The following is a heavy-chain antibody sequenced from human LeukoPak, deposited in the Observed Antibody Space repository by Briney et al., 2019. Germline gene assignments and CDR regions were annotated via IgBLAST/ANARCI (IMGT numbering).Heavy chain of an antibody. J-gene: IGHJ3*02. CDR1: GFTFSTFA. V-gene: IGHV3-30*04. D-gene: IGHD3-22*01. Sequence: GGSLRLSCAASGFTFSTFAMHWVRQAPGKGLEWVAVISFDGSNKYYADSVKGRFTISRDNSKNTLYLQMNSLRAEDTAVYYCARDYYYDSSGYYSPDDAFDIWGQGTMVTVSS. CDR2: ISFDGSNK. CDR3: ARDYYYDSSGYYSPDDAFDI.